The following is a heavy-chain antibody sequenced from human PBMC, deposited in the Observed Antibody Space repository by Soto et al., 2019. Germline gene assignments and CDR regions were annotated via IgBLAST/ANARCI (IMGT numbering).Heavy chain of an antibody. CDR2: ISSSSSTI. V-gene: IGHV3-48*01. Sequence: PGGSLRLSCAASGFTFSSYSMNWVRQAPGKGLEWVSYISSSSSTIYYADSVKGRFTISRDNAKNSLYLQMNSLRAEDTAVYYCAKVSFGGIAATDVWGQGTTVTVSS. J-gene: IGHJ6*02. CDR3: AKVSFGGIAATDV. D-gene: IGHD6-13*01. CDR1: GFTFSSYS.